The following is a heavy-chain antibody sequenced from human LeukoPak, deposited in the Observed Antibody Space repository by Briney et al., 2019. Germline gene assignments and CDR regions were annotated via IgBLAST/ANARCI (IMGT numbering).Heavy chain of an antibody. CDR3: AREERYRGGASGY. Sequence: GSVKVSCKASGNTFPSYALNWVGQAPGKGLEGMGWINTNTGNPTYAQGFTGRFVFSLDTSVSTAYLQISSLKAEDTAVYYCAREERYRGGASGYWGQGTLVTVSS. CDR2: INTNTGNP. J-gene: IGHJ4*02. D-gene: IGHD1-1*01. V-gene: IGHV7-4-1*02. CDR1: GNTFPSYA.